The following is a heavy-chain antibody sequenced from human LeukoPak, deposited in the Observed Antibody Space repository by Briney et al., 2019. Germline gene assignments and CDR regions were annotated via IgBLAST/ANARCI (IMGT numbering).Heavy chain of an antibody. CDR2: IKGYGSST. CDR3: ARASTTVPKLLDH. J-gene: IGHJ4*02. V-gene: IGHV3-74*01. Sequence: TRGSLRLSCAASGFTLRSFWIRSVRQAPGKGLVWVARIKGYGSSTIYEDSVKGRFTISSDNSKHTLYLQTSSLRAEDTAVYYCARASTTVPKLLDHWGRGTLVTVSS. D-gene: IGHD4-17*01. CDR1: GFTLRSFW.